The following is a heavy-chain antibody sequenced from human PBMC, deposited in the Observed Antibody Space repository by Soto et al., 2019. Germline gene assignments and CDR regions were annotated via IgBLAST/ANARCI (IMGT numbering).Heavy chain of an antibody. CDR1: GDSVSSNSAA. V-gene: IGHV6-1*01. Sequence: PSQPLSLTCAISGDSVSSNSAAWNWIRQSPSRGLEWLGRTYYRSKWYNDYAVSVKSRITINPDTSKNQFSLQLNSVTPEDTAVYYCARVTITSSIAAPDYWGQGTLVTVSS. D-gene: IGHD6-6*01. J-gene: IGHJ4*02. CDR2: TYYRSKWYN. CDR3: ARVTITSSIAAPDY.